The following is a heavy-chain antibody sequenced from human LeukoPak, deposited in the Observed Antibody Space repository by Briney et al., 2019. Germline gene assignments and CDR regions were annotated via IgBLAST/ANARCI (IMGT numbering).Heavy chain of an antibody. J-gene: IGHJ6*02. CDR2: ISYDGGNK. CDR1: GFTFSTFA. V-gene: IGHV3-30*18. Sequence: PGRSLRLSCAASGFTFSTFAMHWVRQPPGKGLEWVAVISYDGGNKYYGDSVKGRFTISRDNSKNTLYLQMNSLRAEDTAVYYCAKDLAQWLVRGGYYYYGMDVRGQGTTVTVSS. D-gene: IGHD6-19*01. CDR3: AKDLAQWLVRGGYYYYGMDV.